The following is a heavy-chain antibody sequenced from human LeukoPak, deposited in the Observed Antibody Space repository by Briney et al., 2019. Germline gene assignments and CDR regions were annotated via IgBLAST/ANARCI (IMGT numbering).Heavy chain of an antibody. CDR2: FDPEDGET. J-gene: IGHJ5*02. CDR3: ATVAAYLQNWFDP. D-gene: IGHD3-16*01. V-gene: IGHV1-24*01. Sequence: ASVKVSCKASGYTLTELSMHWVRQAPGKGLEWMGGFDPEDGETIYAQKFQGRVTMTEDTSTDTAYMELSSLRSEDTAVYYRATVAAYLQNWFDPWGQGTLVAVSS. CDR1: GYTLTELS.